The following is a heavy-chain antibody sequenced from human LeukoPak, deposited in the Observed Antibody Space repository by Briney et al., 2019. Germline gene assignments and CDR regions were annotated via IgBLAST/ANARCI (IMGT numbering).Heavy chain of an antibody. V-gene: IGHV3-23*01. CDR2: LSGSGGST. CDR1: GFIVSSCY. Sequence: GGSLRLSCAASGFIVSSCYMYWVRQAPGKGLECVSALSGSGGSTYYADSVKGRFTISRDNSKNTLYLQMNSLRAEDTAVYYCAKDREGSGSYYPDYWGQGTLVTVSS. CDR3: AKDREGSGSYYPDY. D-gene: IGHD1-26*01. J-gene: IGHJ4*02.